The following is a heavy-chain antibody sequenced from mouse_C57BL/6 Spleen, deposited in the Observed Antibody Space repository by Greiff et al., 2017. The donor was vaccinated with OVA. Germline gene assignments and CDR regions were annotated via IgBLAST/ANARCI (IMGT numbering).Heavy chain of an antibody. D-gene: IGHD2-2*01. Sequence: QVQLQQSGAELARPGASVKMSCKASGYTFTSYTMHWVKQRPGQGLEWIGYINPSSGYTKYNQKFKDKATLTADKSSSTAYMQLSSLTSEDSAVYYCARGYGTPTYFDYWGQGTTLTVSS. V-gene: IGHV1-4*01. CDR3: ARGYGTPTYFDY. CDR2: INPSSGYT. J-gene: IGHJ2*01. CDR1: GYTFTSYT.